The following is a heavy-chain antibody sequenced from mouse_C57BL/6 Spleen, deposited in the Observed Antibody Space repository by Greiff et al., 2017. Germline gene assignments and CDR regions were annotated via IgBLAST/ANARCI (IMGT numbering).Heavy chain of an antibody. CDR1: GFSLTSYG. J-gene: IGHJ4*01. CDR3: TRHGILYYYAMDY. V-gene: IGHV2-6-1*01. CDR2: IWSDGST. Sequence: VQLQESGPGLVAPSPSLSITCTVSGFSLTSYGVHWVRQPPGKGLEWLVVIWSDGSTTYNSALKSRLSISKDNSKSQAFLKMSSLQTDDTAMYYCTRHGILYYYAMDYWGQGTSVTVSS. D-gene: IGHD1-1*01.